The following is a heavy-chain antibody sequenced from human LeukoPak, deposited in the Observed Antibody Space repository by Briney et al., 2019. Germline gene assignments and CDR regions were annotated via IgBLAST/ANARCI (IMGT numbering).Heavy chain of an antibody. D-gene: IGHD6-13*01. CDR3: AKCPYSSSPAQYYYYGMDV. CDR1: GFTFSSYA. J-gene: IGHJ6*02. Sequence: GGSLRLSCTASGFTFSSYAMSWVRQAPGKGLEWVAVISYDGSNKYYADSVKGRFTISRDNSKNTLYLQMNSLRAEDTAVYYCAKCPYSSSPAQYYYYGMDVWGQGTTVTVSS. CDR2: ISYDGSNK. V-gene: IGHV3-30*18.